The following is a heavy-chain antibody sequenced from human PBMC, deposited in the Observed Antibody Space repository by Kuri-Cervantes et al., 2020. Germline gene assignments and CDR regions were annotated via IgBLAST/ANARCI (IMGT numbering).Heavy chain of an antibody. V-gene: IGHV3-9*01. D-gene: IGHD3-22*01. CDR2: INWNSVNI. CDR3: VKDMVSSGYYDPLDY. J-gene: IGHJ4*02. CDR1: GFTFGDYA. Sequence: SLKISCTASGFTFGDYAMSWVRQAPGKGLEWVSGINWNSVNICYADSVKGRFTTSRDNAKNSLYLQLNSLRAEDTALYYCVKDMVSSGYYDPLDYWGQGTLVTVSS.